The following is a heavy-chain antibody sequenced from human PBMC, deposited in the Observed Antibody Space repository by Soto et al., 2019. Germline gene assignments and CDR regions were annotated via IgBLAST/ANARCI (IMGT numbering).Heavy chain of an antibody. V-gene: IGHV4-31*03. D-gene: IGHD2-2*01. Sequence: SETLSLTCTVSGGSISSGGYYWSWIRQHPGKGLEWIGYIYYSGSTYYNPSLKSRVTISVDTSKNQFSLKLSSVTAADTAVYYCARDRDCSSTSCYGSPSYYYGMDVWGQGTTVTVSS. CDR2: IYYSGST. CDR3: ARDRDCSSTSCYGSPSYYYGMDV. CDR1: GGSISSGGYY. J-gene: IGHJ6*02.